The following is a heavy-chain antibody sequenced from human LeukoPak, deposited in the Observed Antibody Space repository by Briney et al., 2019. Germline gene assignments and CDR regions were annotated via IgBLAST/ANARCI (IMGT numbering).Heavy chain of an antibody. V-gene: IGHV4-34*01. CDR2: INHSGST. CDR1: GFTYSSNY. Sequence: GSLRLSCAASGFTYSSNYMSLVRQPAGKGLEWIGEINHSGSTNYNPSLKSRVTISVDTSKNQFSLKLSSVTAADTAVYYCARGRPFQHWGQGTLVTVSS. J-gene: IGHJ1*01. CDR3: ARGRPFQH.